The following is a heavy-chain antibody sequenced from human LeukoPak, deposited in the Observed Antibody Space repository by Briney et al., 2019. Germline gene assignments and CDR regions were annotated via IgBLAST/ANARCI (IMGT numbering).Heavy chain of an antibody. V-gene: IGHV3-30*15. CDR3: VREQPGDGWSGFDY. Sequence: GGSLRLSCAASGFTFRSYAMHWVRQAPGKGLEWVAVISGDGSRQHYADFLEGRFTISRDNSKNTVSLQMSSLTSEDTAVYFCVREQPGDGWSGFDYWGQGTLDTVSS. CDR2: ISGDGSRQ. D-gene: IGHD6-19*01. CDR1: GFTFRSYA. J-gene: IGHJ4*02.